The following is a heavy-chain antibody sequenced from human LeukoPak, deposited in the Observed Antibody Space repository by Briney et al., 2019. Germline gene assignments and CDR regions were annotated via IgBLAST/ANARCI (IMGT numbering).Heavy chain of an antibody. D-gene: IGHD3-10*01. CDR1: GGTFSSYA. Sequence: SVKVSCKASGGTFSSYALSSVRQAPGQGLEWMGGIIPIFGTANYAQKFQGRVTITADESTSTAYMEMSSVRSEDTAVYYCARYWFGELSLGMDVWGKGTTVTVSS. CDR2: IIPIFGTA. CDR3: ARYWFGELSLGMDV. V-gene: IGHV1-69*13. J-gene: IGHJ6*04.